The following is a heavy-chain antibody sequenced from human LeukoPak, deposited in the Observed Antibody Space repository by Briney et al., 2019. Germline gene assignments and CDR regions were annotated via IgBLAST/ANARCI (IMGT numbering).Heavy chain of an antibody. J-gene: IGHJ2*01. V-gene: IGHV4-61*02. CDR2: IYSSGST. Sequence: PSETLSLTCTVSGGSISSGPYFWSWVRQPAGKGLESIGRIYSSGSTNYNPSLKSRVTISADRSKNQFSLKLSSVTAADTAVYYCARSIPYYDSSGYSSRSYWYFDLWGRGTLVTVSS. D-gene: IGHD3-22*01. CDR3: ARSIPYYDSSGYSSRSYWYFDL. CDR1: GGSISSGPYF.